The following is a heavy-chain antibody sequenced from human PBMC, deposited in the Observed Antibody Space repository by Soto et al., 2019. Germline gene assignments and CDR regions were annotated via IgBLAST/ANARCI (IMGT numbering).Heavy chain of an antibody. CDR2: LKSDGSGT. CDR3: VRGEGGYSDGNGYLGRH. D-gene: IGHD3-16*01. CDR1: GFTFSNYW. Sequence: EVQLVESGGGLVQPGGSLRLSCAVSGFTFSNYWMHWVRQAPGKGLVWVSRLKSDGSGTMYAESVKGRLPICRDNAKNAPDVQTNSRRAEDTAVYYCVRGEGGYSDGNGYLGRHWGQGTLVTVSS. J-gene: IGHJ4*02. V-gene: IGHV3-74*03.